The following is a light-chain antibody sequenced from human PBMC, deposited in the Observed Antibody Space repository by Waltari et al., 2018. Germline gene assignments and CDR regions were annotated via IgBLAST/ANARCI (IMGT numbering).Light chain of an antibody. CDR2: DVS. J-gene: IGLJ3*02. V-gene: IGLV2-14*03. CDR3: SSYISSSTLEV. CDR1: SSDVGGYNY. Sequence: QSALTQPASVSGSPGQSITISCTGTSSDVGGYNYVPWYQQHPGKAPKLMIFDVSNRPSGVSNRFSGSKSGNTASLTISGLQAEGEADYYCSSYISSSTLEVFGGGTRLTVL.